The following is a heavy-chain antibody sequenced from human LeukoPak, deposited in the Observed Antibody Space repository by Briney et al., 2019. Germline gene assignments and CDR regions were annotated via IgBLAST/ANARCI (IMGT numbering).Heavy chain of an antibody. D-gene: IGHD2-15*01. CDR2: ISAYNGNT. V-gene: IGHV1-18*01. J-gene: IGHJ6*03. CDR3: AREVATGVYYYYYYMDV. Sequence: GASVKVSCKASGYTFTSYGISWVRQAPGQGLEWMGWISAYNGNTNYAQKLQGRVTITTDTSTSTAYMDFRSLRSDDTAVYYCAREVATGVYYYYYYMDVWGKGTTVTVSS. CDR1: GYTFTSYG.